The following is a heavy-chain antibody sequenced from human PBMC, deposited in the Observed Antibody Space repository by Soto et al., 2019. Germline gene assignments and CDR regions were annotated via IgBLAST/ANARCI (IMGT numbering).Heavy chain of an antibody. CDR1: VGSISSYY. CDR2: IYYSGST. D-gene: IGHD2-21*02. V-gene: IGHV4-59*01. J-gene: IGHJ5*02. CDR3: ARVAPPYCGGDCYSGWFDP. Sequence: SSETLSLTCTVSVGSISSYYWSWIRQPPGKGLEWIGYIYYSGSTNYNPSLKSRVTISVDTSKNQFSLKLSSVTAADTAVYYCARVAPPYCGGDCYSGWFDPWGQGTLVTVSS.